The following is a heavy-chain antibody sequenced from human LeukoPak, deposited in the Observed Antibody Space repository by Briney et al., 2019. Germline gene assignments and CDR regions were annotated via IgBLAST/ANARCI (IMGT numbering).Heavy chain of an antibody. V-gene: IGHV3-23*01. D-gene: IGHD3-16*02. J-gene: IGHJ5*02. Sequence: GGSLRLSCAASGFTFSSYAMSWVRQAPGKGLEWVSAISGSGGSTYYADSVKGRFTISRDNSKNTLYLQMNSLRAEDTAVYYCAKKGVWGSYRPNWFDPWGQGTLVTVSS. CDR2: ISGSGGST. CDR1: GFTFSSYA. CDR3: AKKGVWGSYRPNWFDP.